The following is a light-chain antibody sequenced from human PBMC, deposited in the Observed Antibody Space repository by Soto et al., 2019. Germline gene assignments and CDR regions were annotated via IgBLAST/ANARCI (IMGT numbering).Light chain of an antibody. Sequence: EILLTQSPCTLSLSPGERATLSCRASQSVSSSYLAWYQQKPGQAPSLLIYGASSRATGIPDRLSGSGSGTDFTLTISRLEPEDFATYYCQQLNSYPPFGQGTRLEIK. J-gene: IGKJ5*01. V-gene: IGKV3-20*01. CDR1: QSVSSSY. CDR2: GAS. CDR3: QQLNSYPP.